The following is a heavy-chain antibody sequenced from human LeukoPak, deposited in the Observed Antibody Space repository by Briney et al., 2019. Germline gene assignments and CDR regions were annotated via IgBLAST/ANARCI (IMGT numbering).Heavy chain of an antibody. CDR3: ARGSKDYYDSSGYQSSNAFDI. Sequence: PSETLSLTCTVSGGSISSGDYYWSWLHQPPGKGLEWIGYIYYSGSTYYNPSLKSRVTISVDRSKNQFSLKLSSVTAADTAVYYCARGSKDYYDSSGYQSSNAFDIWGQGTMVTVSS. D-gene: IGHD3-22*01. V-gene: IGHV4-30-4*08. CDR2: IYYSGST. CDR1: GGSISSGDYY. J-gene: IGHJ3*02.